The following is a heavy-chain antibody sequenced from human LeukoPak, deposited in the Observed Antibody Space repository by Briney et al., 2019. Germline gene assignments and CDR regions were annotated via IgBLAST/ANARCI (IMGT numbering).Heavy chain of an antibody. V-gene: IGHV4-59*01. J-gene: IGHJ4*02. D-gene: IGHD3-10*01. Sequence: SETLSLTCTVSGGSISSYYWSWIRQPPGKGLEWIGYIYYSGSTNYNPSLKSRVTISVATSKNQFSLKLSSVTAADTAVYYCARDKDGSGSSFGYWGQGTLVTVSS. CDR2: IYYSGST. CDR1: GGSISSYY. CDR3: ARDKDGSGSSFGY.